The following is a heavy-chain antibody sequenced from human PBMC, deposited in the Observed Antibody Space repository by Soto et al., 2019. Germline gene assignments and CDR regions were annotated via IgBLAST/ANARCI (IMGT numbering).Heavy chain of an antibody. CDR2: ISSSSSYI. CDR3: ARERAVAGTEEDY. Sequence: EVQLVESGGGLVKPGGSLRLSCAASGFTFSSYSMNWVRQAPGKGLEWVSSISSSSSYIYYADSVKGRFTISRDNAKNSLYLQMNSLRAEDTAVYYGARERAVAGTEEDYWGQGTLVTGSS. CDR1: GFTFSSYS. D-gene: IGHD6-19*01. J-gene: IGHJ4*02. V-gene: IGHV3-21*01.